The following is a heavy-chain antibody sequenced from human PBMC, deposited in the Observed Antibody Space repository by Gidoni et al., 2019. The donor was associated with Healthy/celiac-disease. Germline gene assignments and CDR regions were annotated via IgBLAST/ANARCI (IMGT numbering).Heavy chain of an antibody. CDR1: GYTLTELS. D-gene: IGHD2-2*01. CDR3: ATDLEGCSSTSCQWKYYYYGMDV. V-gene: IGHV1-24*01. Sequence: QVQLVQSGAEVKKPGASVKVSCTVSGYTLTELSMHWVRQAPGKGLEWMGGFDPEDGETIYAQKFQGRVTMTEDTSTDTAYMGLSSLRSEDTAVYYCATDLEGCSSTSCQWKYYYYGMDVWGQGTTVTVSS. J-gene: IGHJ6*02. CDR2: FDPEDGET.